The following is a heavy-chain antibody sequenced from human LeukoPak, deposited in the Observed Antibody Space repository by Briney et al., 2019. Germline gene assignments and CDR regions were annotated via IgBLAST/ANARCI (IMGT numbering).Heavy chain of an antibody. D-gene: IGHD4-23*01. CDR3: ARDLGDYGGNSEY. CDR1: GFTFSSYW. V-gene: IGHV3-7*01. J-gene: IGHJ4*02. CDR2: IKQDGSEK. Sequence: QPGGSLRLFCAASGFTFSSYWMSWVRQAPGKGLEWVANIKQDGSEKYYVDSVKGRFTTSRDNAKNSLYLQMNSLRAEDTAVYYCARDLGDYGGNSEYWGQGTLVTVSS.